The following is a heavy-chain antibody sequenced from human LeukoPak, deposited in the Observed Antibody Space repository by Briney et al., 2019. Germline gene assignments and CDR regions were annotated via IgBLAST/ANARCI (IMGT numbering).Heavy chain of an antibody. Sequence: GGSLRLSCAASGFTVSSNYMSWVRQAPGKGLEWVSIIHSGGGTYYEESVRGRFTISRDNSMNTLYLQMNSLRAEDTAMYYCARAPTYYSSGYLDYWGQGTLVTVSS. CDR3: ARAPTYYSSGYLDY. J-gene: IGHJ4*02. V-gene: IGHV3-53*01. CDR1: GFTVSSNY. D-gene: IGHD6-19*01. CDR2: IHSGGGT.